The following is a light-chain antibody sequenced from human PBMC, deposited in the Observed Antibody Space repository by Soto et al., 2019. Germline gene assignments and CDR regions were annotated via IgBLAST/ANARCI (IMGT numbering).Light chain of an antibody. Sequence: EIVLTQSPGTLSLSPGERATLSCRASQSVGNNYLAWYQQKPGQAPRLLIYNASNRAAGIPDRFSGSGSGTDFTLTISRLEPEDFAVYFCHQCATSPLPFGGGTKVEIK. CDR2: NAS. CDR1: QSVGNNY. V-gene: IGKV3-20*01. CDR3: HQCATSPLP. J-gene: IGKJ4*01.